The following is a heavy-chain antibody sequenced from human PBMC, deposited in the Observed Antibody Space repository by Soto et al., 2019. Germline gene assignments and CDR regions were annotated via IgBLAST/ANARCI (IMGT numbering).Heavy chain of an antibody. V-gene: IGHV4-4*02. Sequence: QVQLQESGPGLVKPSETLTLTCAVSGASISKGKWWSWVRQPPGEGLEWIGELSHVVSPNYNPSLRGRFTIEGDTSKNQFSLKFSVTAADTAMYYCTRDGDYGYSLAYWGQGTLVTVSS. CDR1: GASISKGKW. J-gene: IGHJ4*02. D-gene: IGHD2-21*01. CDR3: TRDGDYGYSLAY. CDR2: LSHVVSP.